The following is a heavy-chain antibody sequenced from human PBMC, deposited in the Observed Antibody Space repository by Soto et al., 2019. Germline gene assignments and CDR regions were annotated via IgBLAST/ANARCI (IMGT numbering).Heavy chain of an antibody. D-gene: IGHD5-18*01. J-gene: IGHJ4*02. V-gene: IGHV3-30*03. CDR1: GFTFSSYG. CDR3: APNPSVYTAMVTE. CDR2: ISYDGSNK. Sequence: GGSQRLSCAASGFTFSSYGMHWVRQAPGKGLEWVAVISYDGSNKYYADSVKGRFTISRDNSKNTLYLQINSLRAEDMAVYYCAPNPSVYTAMVTEWGQGTLVTVSS.